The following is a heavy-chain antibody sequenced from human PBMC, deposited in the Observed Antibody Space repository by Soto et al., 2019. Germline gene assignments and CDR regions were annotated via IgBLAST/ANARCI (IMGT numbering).Heavy chain of an antibody. Sequence: GGSLRLSCAASGFTFSSYWMSWVRQAPGKGLEWVANIKQDGSEKYYVDSVKGRFTISRDNSKNSVYLQMNTLSAEDTAMYYCARALFPDVDIYAMDVWGQGAAVTVAS. CDR3: ARALFPDVDIYAMDV. J-gene: IGHJ6*01. D-gene: IGHD2-2*03. CDR1: GFTFSSYW. CDR2: IKQDGSEK. V-gene: IGHV3-7*01.